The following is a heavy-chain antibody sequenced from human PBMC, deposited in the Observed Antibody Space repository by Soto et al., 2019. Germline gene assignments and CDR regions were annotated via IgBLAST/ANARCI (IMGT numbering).Heavy chain of an antibody. CDR3: ARDQFYTDGGPLDC. V-gene: IGHV1-18*04. CDR1: GYTFTNYY. J-gene: IGHJ4*02. D-gene: IGHD2-2*02. CDR2: ISAYNGNT. Sequence: ASVKVFCTSSGYTFTNYYIHLVRQAPGQGLEWMGWISAYNGNTNYAQKLRGRVTMTTDTSTSTAYMELRSLRSDDTAVYYCARDQFYTDGGPLDCWGQGTQVTVSS.